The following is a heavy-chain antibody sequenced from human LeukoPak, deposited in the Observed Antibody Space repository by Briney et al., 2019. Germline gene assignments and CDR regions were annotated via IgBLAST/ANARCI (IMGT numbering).Heavy chain of an antibody. V-gene: IGHV1-2*02. J-gene: IGHJ4*02. Sequence: ASVKVSXKASGYTFTGYYMHWVRQAPGQGLEWMGWINPNSGGTNYAQKFQGRVTMTRDTSISTAYMELSRLRSDDTAVYYCARRIAAAGPFDYWGQGTLVTVSS. D-gene: IGHD6-13*01. CDR2: INPNSGGT. CDR3: ARRIAAAGPFDY. CDR1: GYTFTGYY.